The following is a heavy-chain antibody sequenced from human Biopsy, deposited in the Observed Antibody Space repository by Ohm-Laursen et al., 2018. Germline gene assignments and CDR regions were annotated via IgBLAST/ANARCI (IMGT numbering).Heavy chain of an antibody. Sequence: SETLSLTCTVSGDSVTKYYWSWIRQPPGKGLEWIGYIYYSVMTNYNPSLQSRVSISVDTSRNQVSLTLSSVTAADTAVYYCARDSGILNYGNFKYYHYYGMDVWGQGTKVTVSS. CDR1: GDSVTKYY. CDR3: ARDSGILNYGNFKYYHYYGMDV. J-gene: IGHJ6*02. D-gene: IGHD4-11*01. CDR2: IYYSVMT. V-gene: IGHV4-59*02.